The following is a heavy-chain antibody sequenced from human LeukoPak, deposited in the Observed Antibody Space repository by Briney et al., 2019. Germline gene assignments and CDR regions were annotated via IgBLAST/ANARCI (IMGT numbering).Heavy chain of an antibody. CDR1: GFTFSSYA. CDR2: ISGSGGST. V-gene: IGHV3-23*01. CDR3: AKLYCSGGSCLRSSYYYYGMDV. Sequence: PGGSLRLSCAASGFTFSSYAMSWVRQAPGKGLEWVSAISGSGGSTYYADSVKGRLTISRDNSKNTLYLQMNSLRAEDTAVYYCAKLYCSGGSCLRSSYYYYGMDVWGQGTTVTVSS. D-gene: IGHD2-15*01. J-gene: IGHJ6*02.